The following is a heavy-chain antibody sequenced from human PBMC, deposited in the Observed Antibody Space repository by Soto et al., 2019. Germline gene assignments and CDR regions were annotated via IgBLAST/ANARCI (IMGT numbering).Heavy chain of an antibody. CDR2: INPSGGST. V-gene: IGHV1-46*01. CDR3: ARERDYYDSSGYYLPIGI. Sequence: ASVKVSCKASGYTFTSYYMHWVRQAPGQGLEWVGIINPSGGSTSYAQKFQGRVTMTRDTSTSTVYMELSSLRSEDTAVYYCARERDYYDSSGYYLPIGIWGQGTMGTVS. D-gene: IGHD3-22*01. J-gene: IGHJ3*02. CDR1: GYTFTSYY.